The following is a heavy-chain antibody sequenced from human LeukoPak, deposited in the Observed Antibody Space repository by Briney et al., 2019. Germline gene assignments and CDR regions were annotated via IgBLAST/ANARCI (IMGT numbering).Heavy chain of an antibody. CDR1: GFTFSSYE. D-gene: IGHD5-12*01. CDR2: ISSSGSTI. V-gene: IGHV3-48*03. Sequence: GGSLRLSCAASGFTFSSYEMNWVRQAPGKGLEWVPYISSSGSTIYYADSVKGRFTISRDNAKNSLYLQMNSLRAEDTAVYYCASGYSGYETHFYFDYWGQGTLVTVSS. CDR3: ASGYSGYETHFYFDY. J-gene: IGHJ4*02.